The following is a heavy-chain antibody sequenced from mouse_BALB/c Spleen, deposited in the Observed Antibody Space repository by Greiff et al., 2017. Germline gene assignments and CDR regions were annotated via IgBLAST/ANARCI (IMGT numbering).Heavy chain of an antibody. J-gene: IGHJ4*01. CDR1: GYTFTSYY. CDR2: INPSNGGT. D-gene: IGHD1-1*01. CDR3: TREKLRKDYAMDY. Sequence: VQRVESGAELVKPGASVKLSCKASGYTFTSYYMYWVKQRPGQGLEWIGEINPSNGGTNFNEKFKSKATLTVDKSSSTAYMQLSSLTSEDSAVYYCTREKLRKDYAMDYWGQGTSVTVSS. V-gene: IGHV1S81*02.